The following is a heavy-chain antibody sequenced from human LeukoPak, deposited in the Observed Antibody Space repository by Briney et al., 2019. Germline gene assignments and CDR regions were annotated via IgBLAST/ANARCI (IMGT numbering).Heavy chain of an antibody. D-gene: IGHD3-3*01. Sequence: GGSLRLSCAASGFTFSSYAMSWVRQAPGKGLEWVSAISGSGGSTYYADSVKGRFTISRDDSKNTLYLQMNSLRAEDTAVYYCAKGYDFWSGGIDYWGQRTLVTVSS. CDR2: ISGSGGST. V-gene: IGHV3-23*01. J-gene: IGHJ4*02. CDR1: GFTFSSYA. CDR3: AKGYDFWSGGIDY.